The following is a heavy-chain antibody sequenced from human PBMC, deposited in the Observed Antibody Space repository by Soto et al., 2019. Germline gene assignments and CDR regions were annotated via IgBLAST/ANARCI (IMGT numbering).Heavy chain of an antibody. CDR1: GGTFSSYA. CDR3: ARDYYDSSGYYTNYYYYGMDV. D-gene: IGHD3-22*01. CDR2: IIPIFGTA. Sequence: QVQLVQSGAEVKKPGSSVKVSCKASGGTFSSYAISWVRQAPGQGLEWMGGIIPIFGTANYAQKFQGRVTITVDESTSTAYMELSSLRSEDTAVYYCARDYYDSSGYYTNYYYYGMDVWGQGTTVTVSS. J-gene: IGHJ6*02. V-gene: IGHV1-69*01.